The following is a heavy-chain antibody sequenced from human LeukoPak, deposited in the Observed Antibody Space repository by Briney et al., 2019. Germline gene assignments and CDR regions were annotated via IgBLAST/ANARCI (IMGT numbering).Heavy chain of an antibody. V-gene: IGHV1-2*02. CDR3: ARSFGVVSYYYYGMDV. Sequence: ASVKVSCKASGYTFTGYYMHWVRQAPGQRLEWMGWINPNSGGTNFAQRFQGRVTMTRDTSISTAYMELSRLRSDHTAVYYCARSFGVVSYYYYGMDVWGQGPTVTVSS. J-gene: IGHJ6*02. CDR2: INPNSGGT. CDR1: GYTFTGYY. D-gene: IGHD3-3*01.